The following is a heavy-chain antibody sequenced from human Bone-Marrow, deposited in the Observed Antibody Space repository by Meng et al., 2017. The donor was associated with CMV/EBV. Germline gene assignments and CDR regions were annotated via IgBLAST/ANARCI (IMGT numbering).Heavy chain of an antibody. CDR3: ARNIGFGELFYDAFDI. V-gene: IGHV1-8*01. D-gene: IGHD3-10*01. CDR1: GYTFTSYD. Sequence: ASVKVSCKASGYTFTSYDINWVRQATGQGLEWMGWMNPNSGNTGYAQKFQGRVTMTRNTSISTAYMELSSLRSEDTAVYYCARNIGFGELFYDAFDIWGQRTMVAVSS. J-gene: IGHJ3*02. CDR2: MNPNSGNT.